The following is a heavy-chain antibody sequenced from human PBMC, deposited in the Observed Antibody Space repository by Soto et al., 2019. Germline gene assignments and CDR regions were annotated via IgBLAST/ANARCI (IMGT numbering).Heavy chain of an antibody. CDR3: ARELRLEMAAISVLDY. CDR2: IYHSGGT. V-gene: IGHV4-4*02. Sequence: QVQLQESGPGLVKPSETLSLTCDVSGGSISSGNWWSWVRQPPVKGLEWIGEIYHSGGTNYNPSLKSRVTISVDRSKNQFSLKLTSVTAADTAVYYCARELRLEMAAISVLDYWGQGTLVTVSS. J-gene: IGHJ4*02. D-gene: IGHD6-19*01. CDR1: GGSISSGNW.